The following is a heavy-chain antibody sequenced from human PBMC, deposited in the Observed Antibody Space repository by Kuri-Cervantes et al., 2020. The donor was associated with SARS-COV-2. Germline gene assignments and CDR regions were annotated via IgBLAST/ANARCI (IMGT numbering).Heavy chain of an antibody. D-gene: IGHD3-10*02. CDR3: AKVFGVGSNIKYFDY. J-gene: IGHJ4*02. V-gene: IGHV3-48*04. CDR2: ISSSSSTI. Sequence: LSLTCAASGFTFSSYSMNWVRQASGKGLEWVSYISSSSSTIYYADSVKGRFTMSRDSSKNSLYLQMNSLRAEDTALYYCAKVFGVGSNIKYFDYWGQVTVVTVSS. CDR1: GFTFSSYS.